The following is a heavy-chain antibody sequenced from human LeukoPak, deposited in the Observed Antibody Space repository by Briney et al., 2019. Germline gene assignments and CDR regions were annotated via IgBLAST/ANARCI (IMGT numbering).Heavy chain of an antibody. V-gene: IGHV3-30*04. Sequence: QPGRSLRLAWAASGFTFSSYAMHWVRQAPGKGLEWGAVISYDGSNKYYADSVKGRSTISRDKSKPTLYLQMNSLSAEATAVYYCARGPRGTIFGVVTLSYFDYWGQGTLVTVSS. J-gene: IGHJ4*02. D-gene: IGHD3-3*01. CDR1: GFTFSSYA. CDR2: ISYDGSNK. CDR3: ARGPRGTIFGVVTLSYFDY.